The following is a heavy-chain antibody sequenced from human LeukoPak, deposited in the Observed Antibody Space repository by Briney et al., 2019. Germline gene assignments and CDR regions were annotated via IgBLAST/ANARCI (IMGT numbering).Heavy chain of an antibody. D-gene: IGHD2-8*02. CDR3: ARARPVKTRIVLVVYASFDY. CDR1: GGSFSGYY. Sequence: SETLSLTCAVYGGSFSGYYWSWIRQPPGKGLEWIGEINHSGSTNYNPSLKSRVTISVDTSKNQFSLKLSSVTAADTAVYYCARARPVKTRIVLVVYASFDYWGQGTLATVSS. CDR2: INHSGST. V-gene: IGHV4-34*01. J-gene: IGHJ4*02.